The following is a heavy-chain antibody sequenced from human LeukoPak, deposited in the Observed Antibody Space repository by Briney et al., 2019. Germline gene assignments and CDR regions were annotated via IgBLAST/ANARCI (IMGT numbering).Heavy chain of an antibody. J-gene: IGHJ4*02. Sequence: GGSLRLSCAASGFTVSSNYMSWVRQAPGKGLEWVPVIYSGGSTYYADSVKGRFTISRDNSKNTLYLQMNSLRAEDTAVYYCARGSGSYFLQYFDYWGQGTLVTVSS. D-gene: IGHD3-10*01. CDR1: GFTVSSNY. CDR3: ARGSGSYFLQYFDY. V-gene: IGHV3-53*01. CDR2: IYSGGST.